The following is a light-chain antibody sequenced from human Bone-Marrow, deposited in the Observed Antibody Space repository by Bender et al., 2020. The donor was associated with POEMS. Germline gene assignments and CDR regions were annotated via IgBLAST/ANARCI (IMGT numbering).Light chain of an antibody. CDR2: DDA. CDR1: DIGIKS. J-gene: IGLJ2*01. CDR3: QVWDSTSDHLVV. V-gene: IGLV3-21*02. Sequence: SYVLTQPPSVAVAPGQTAKITCGGNDIGIKSVHWYQQKPGQAPVLVVYDDADRPSGIPERVSGSNSGNTATLTISRVEAGDEADYNCQVWDSTSDHLVVFGGGTKLTVL.